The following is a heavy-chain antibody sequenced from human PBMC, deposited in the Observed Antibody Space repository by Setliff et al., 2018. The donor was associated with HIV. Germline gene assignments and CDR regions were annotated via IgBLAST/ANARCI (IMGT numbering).Heavy chain of an antibody. Sequence: LRLSCAASGFMFRNYYMAWIRQAPGKGLEWISYINSGSNTISYADFVRGRFSISRDNAKNSLYLQMNSLRAEDTAVYYCARAKVDYNFWSGVDYWGQGALVTVSS. J-gene: IGHJ4*02. D-gene: IGHD3-3*01. V-gene: IGHV3-11*04. CDR3: ARAKVDYNFWSGVDY. CDR1: GFMFRNYY. CDR2: INSGSNTI.